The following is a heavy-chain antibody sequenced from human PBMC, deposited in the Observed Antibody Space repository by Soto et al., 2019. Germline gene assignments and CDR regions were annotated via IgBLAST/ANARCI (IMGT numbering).Heavy chain of an antibody. CDR1: GYTFTSYD. J-gene: IGHJ6*03. CDR3: ARNYNWNYYYYYYMDV. V-gene: IGHV1-8*01. Sequence: ASVKVSCKASGYTFTSYDINWVRQATGQGLEWMGWMNPNSGNTGYAQKFQGRVTMTRNTSINTAYMELSSLRSEDTAVYYCARNYNWNYYYYYYMDVWGKGTTVTSP. CDR2: MNPNSGNT. D-gene: IGHD1-20*01.